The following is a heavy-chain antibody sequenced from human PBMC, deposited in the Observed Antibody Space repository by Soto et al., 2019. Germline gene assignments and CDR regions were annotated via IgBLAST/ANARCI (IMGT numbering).Heavy chain of an antibody. J-gene: IGHJ6*01. D-gene: IGHD2-15*01. CDR2: IIPIFGTA. CDR1: GCTFSSYA. Sequence: ASVKISCEECGCTFSSYAISWVRQAPGQGLEWMGGIIPIFGTANYAQKFQGRVTITADESTSTAYMELSSLRSEDTAVYYCAREGSIVVEGYSYYGMEVWG. CDR3: AREGSIVVEGYSYYGMEV. V-gene: IGHV1-69*13.